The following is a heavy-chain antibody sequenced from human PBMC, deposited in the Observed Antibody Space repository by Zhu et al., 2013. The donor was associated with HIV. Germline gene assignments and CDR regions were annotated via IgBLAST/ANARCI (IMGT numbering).Heavy chain of an antibody. CDR3: ARSKREYTYGRFFAMDV. CDR1: GYMFTDYY. J-gene: IGHJ6*02. Sequence: VQLVQSGAAVKKPGTSVKISCKVSGYMFTDYYIHWVQQAPGRGLEWVGLVDPDDGESEYSHNFQGRVTITANTSIRTAYMELSGLGPEDTAVYYCARSKREYTYGRFFAMDVWGQGTTVAVSS. D-gene: IGHD3-3*01. V-gene: IGHV1-69-2*01. CDR2: VDPDDGES.